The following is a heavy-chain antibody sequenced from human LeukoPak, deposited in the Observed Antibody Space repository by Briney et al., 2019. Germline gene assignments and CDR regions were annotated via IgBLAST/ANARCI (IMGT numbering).Heavy chain of an antibody. Sequence: SETLSLTCTVSGXSISSYYWSWIRQPPGKGREWIGEINHSGSTNYNPSLKSRVTISVDTSKNQFSLKLSSVTAADTAVYYCARGGIAVVEGPDYWGQGTLVTVSS. J-gene: IGHJ4*02. CDR2: INHSGST. D-gene: IGHD6-19*01. V-gene: IGHV4-34*01. CDR3: ARGGIAVVEGPDY. CDR1: GXSISSYY.